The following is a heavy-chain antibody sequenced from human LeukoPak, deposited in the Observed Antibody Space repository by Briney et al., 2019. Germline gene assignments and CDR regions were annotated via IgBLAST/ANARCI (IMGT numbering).Heavy chain of an antibody. Sequence: SETLSLTCTVSGGSISSSSYYWGWIRQPPGKGLEWIGSIYYSGSTYYNPSLKSRVTISVDTSKNQFSLKLSSVTAADTAVYYCASSSGWKFDPWGQGTLVTVSS. V-gene: IGHV4-39*01. CDR1: GGSISSSSYY. J-gene: IGHJ5*02. CDR3: ASSSGWKFDP. CDR2: IYYSGST. D-gene: IGHD6-19*01.